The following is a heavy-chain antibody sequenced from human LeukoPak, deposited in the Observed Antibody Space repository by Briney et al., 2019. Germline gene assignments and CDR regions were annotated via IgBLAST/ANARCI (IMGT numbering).Heavy chain of an antibody. CDR1: GFTFSSYG. D-gene: IGHD2-8*01. CDR3: ARGPERTGVGTRYYYDMDV. Sequence: GGSLRLSCAASGFTFSSYGMNWVRQAPGKGPEWISYISRSGATIYYADSVKGRFTISRDNSKNTLYLQMNSLRAEDTAVYYCARGPERTGVGTRYYYDMDVWGQGTTVTVSS. J-gene: IGHJ6*02. CDR2: ISRSGATI. V-gene: IGHV3-48*01.